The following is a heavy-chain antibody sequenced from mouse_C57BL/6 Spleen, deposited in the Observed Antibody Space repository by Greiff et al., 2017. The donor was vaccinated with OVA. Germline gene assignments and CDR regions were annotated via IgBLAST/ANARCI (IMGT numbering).Heavy chain of an antibody. Sequence: QVQLQQPGAVLVMPGASVKLSCKASGYTFTSYWMHWVKQRPGQGLEWIGEIDPSDSYTNYNQKFKGKSTLTVDKSSSAAYMQLSSLTPEDSAVYYCARREGVGSSYCYAMDYWGQGTSVTVSS. CDR3: ARREGVGSSYCYAMDY. J-gene: IGHJ4*01. CDR1: GYTFTSYW. V-gene: IGHV1-69*01. D-gene: IGHD1-1*01. CDR2: IDPSDSYT.